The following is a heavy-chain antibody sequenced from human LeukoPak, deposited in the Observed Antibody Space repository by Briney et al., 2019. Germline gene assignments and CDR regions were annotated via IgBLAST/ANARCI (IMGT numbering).Heavy chain of an antibody. Sequence: KPSQTLSLACTVSGGSISSGDYYWSWIRQPPGKGLEWIGYIYYSGSTYYNPSLKSRVTISVDTSKNQFSLKLSSVTAADTAVYYCARVTMIVVVIDYWGQGTLVTVSS. CDR2: IYYSGST. V-gene: IGHV4-30-4*01. D-gene: IGHD3-22*01. J-gene: IGHJ4*02. CDR3: ARVTMIVVVIDY. CDR1: GGSISSGDYY.